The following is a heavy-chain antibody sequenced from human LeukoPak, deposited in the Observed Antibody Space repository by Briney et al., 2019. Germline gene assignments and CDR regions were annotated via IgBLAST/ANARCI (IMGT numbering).Heavy chain of an antibody. V-gene: IGHV3-23*01. CDR3: AKDAGGANYPVYYFDY. CDR2: IRGSGGST. CDR1: GFTFGNYA. D-gene: IGHD1-7*01. Sequence: GGSLRLSCAASGFTFGNYAMSWVRQAPGKGLEWVSAIRGSGGSTYYADSVKGRFTISRDNSKNTLYLQMNSLRAEDTAVYYCAKDAGGANYPVYYFDYWGQGTLVTVSS. J-gene: IGHJ4*02.